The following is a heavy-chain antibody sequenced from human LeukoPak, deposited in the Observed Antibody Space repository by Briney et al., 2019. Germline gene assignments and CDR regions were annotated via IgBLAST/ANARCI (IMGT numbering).Heavy chain of an antibody. V-gene: IGHV3-23*01. D-gene: IGHD6-19*01. CDR2: ISPGGGST. CDR1: GFTFSSYA. CDR3: ARAGSGWYDVFVNFDY. J-gene: IGHJ4*02. Sequence: QPGGSLRLSCAASGFTFSSYAMSWVRQAPGKGLEWVSSISPGGGSTYYADSVKGRFTISRDNAKNSLYLQMNSLRAEDTAVYYCARAGSGWYDVFVNFDYWGQGTLVTVSS.